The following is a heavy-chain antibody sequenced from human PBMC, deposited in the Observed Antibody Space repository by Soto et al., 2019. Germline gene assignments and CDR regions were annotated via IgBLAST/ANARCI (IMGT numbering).Heavy chain of an antibody. Sequence: PVESLQISCKGSGYSFTSYWSSWVRQMPGKGLEWMGRIDPSDSYTNYSPSFQGHVTISADKSISTAYLQWSSLKASDTAMYYCARYGEMATIILGYWGQGTLVTVS. V-gene: IGHV5-10-1*01. CDR2: IDPSDSYT. D-gene: IGHD5-12*01. CDR1: GYSFTSYW. J-gene: IGHJ4*02. CDR3: ARYGEMATIILGY.